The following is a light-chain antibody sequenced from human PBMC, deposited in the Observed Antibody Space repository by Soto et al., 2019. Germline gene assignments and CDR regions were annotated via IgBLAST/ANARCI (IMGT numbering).Light chain of an antibody. CDR3: QRYNNWPQA. V-gene: IGKV3-15*01. J-gene: IGKJ1*01. CDR2: GAS. Sequence: EIVMTQSPATLSVSPGERATLSCRASQSISNNLGWYRQRPGQAPRLLIYGASTRATGIPARFSGSGSGTEFTLTISSLQSKDFAVYYCQRYNNWPQAFGQGTKV. CDR1: QSISNN.